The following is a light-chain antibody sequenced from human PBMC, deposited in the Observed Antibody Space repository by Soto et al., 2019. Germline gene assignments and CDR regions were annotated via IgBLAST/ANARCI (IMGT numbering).Light chain of an antibody. CDR1: QSVSSN. V-gene: IGKV3-15*01. CDR3: QQCSWHPFTVT. CDR2: DAS. Sequence: EIVMTQSPATLSVSPGERATLSCRASQSVSSNLAWYQQKPGQAPRLLIYDASTRATGIPARFSGSGSGTADTHPISSLQSEDSAVYYCQQCSWHPFTVTFGGGTKVEIK. J-gene: IGKJ4*01.